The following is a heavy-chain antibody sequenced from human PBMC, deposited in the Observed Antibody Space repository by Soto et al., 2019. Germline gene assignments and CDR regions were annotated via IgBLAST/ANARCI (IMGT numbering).Heavy chain of an antibody. V-gene: IGHV3-30-3*01. J-gene: IGHJ5*02. D-gene: IGHD3-3*01. CDR2: MSHDGRIE. CDR1: GFTFSSFA. Sequence: QVHLVESGGGVVQPGRSLRLSCAASGFTFSSFALHWVRQAPGEGLEWVALMSHDGRIENYADSVKGRFIISRDNSKNTVYMQMDSLRLEDTGVYYCARDGLPDDFRSGGYWFDPWGQGTQVTVSS. CDR3: ARDGLPDDFRSGGYWFDP.